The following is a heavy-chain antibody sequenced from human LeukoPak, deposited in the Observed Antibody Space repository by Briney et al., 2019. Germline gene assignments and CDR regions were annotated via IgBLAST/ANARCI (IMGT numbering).Heavy chain of an antibody. CDR1: GYTFTSNY. Sequence: ASVKVSCKAFGYTFTSNYMHWVRQAPGQGPEWMGVISPSGGSTTYAQKFQGRVTITADESTSTAYMELSSLRSEDTAVYYCASQYSSSWDYWGQGTLVTVSS. V-gene: IGHV1-46*01. J-gene: IGHJ4*02. D-gene: IGHD6-13*01. CDR3: ASQYSSSWDY. CDR2: ISPSGGST.